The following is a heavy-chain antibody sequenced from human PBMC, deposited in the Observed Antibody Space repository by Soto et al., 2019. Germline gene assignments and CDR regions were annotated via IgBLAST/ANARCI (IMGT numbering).Heavy chain of an antibody. Sequence: SXTLSLTCTVSGGSIYGYYWSWLRQPPGKGLEWIGYVYYTGSTLYNPSLESRVTVSLDTSKNQFSLKLSSVTAADTAVYYCASGGASSKPFDYWGQGALVTVSS. CDR1: GGSIYGYY. CDR3: ASGGASSKPFDY. V-gene: IGHV4-59*01. D-gene: IGHD2-21*01. CDR2: VYYTGST. J-gene: IGHJ4*02.